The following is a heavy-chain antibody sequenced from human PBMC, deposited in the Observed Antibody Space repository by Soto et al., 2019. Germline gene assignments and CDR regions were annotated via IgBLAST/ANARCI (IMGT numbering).Heavy chain of an antibody. Sequence: GASVKVSCKASGGTFSSYAISWVRQAPGQGLEWMGGIIPIFGTANYAQKFQGRVTITADESTSTAYMELSSLRSEDTAVYYCARGTAARREFDYWGQGTRVTVSS. CDR3: ARGTAARREFDY. CDR1: GGTFSSYA. V-gene: IGHV1-69*13. CDR2: IIPIFGTA. J-gene: IGHJ4*02. D-gene: IGHD6-6*01.